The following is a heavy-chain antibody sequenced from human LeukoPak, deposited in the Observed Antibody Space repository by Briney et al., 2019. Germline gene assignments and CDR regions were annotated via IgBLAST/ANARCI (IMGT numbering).Heavy chain of an antibody. J-gene: IGHJ6*03. CDR1: GFTFSSYS. CDR3: ARDALGYCSGGSCYSDYYYYMDV. V-gene: IGHV3-21*04. CDR2: ISSSSSYI. Sequence: GGSLRLSCAASGFTFSSYSMNWVRQAPGKGLEWVSSISSSSSYIYYADSVKGRFTISRDNAKNSLYLQMNSLRAEDTAVYYCARDALGYCSGGSCYSDYYYYMDVWGKGTTVTISS. D-gene: IGHD2-15*01.